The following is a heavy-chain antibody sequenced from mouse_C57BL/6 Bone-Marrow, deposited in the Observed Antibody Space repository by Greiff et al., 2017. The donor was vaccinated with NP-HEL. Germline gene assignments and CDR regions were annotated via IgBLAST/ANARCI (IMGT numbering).Heavy chain of an antibody. Sequence: EVQRVESGGGLVQPGASLRLSCAASGFTFTDYYMSWVRQPPGKAPAWLALIRNKANGYTTEYTASVKGRFTISRDNSQNILYLQMNTLRAEDSATYYCVKAVLLRPWYFDVWGTGTTVTVSS. D-gene: IGHD1-1*01. J-gene: IGHJ1*03. V-gene: IGHV7-4*01. CDR2: IRNKANGYTT. CDR1: GFTFTDYY. CDR3: VKAVLLRPWYFDV.